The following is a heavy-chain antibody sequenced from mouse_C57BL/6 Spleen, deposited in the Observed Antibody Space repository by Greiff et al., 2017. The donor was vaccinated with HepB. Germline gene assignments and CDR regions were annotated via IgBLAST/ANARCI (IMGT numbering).Heavy chain of an antibody. CDR3: ARNQYYGSSYYFDY. Sequence: QVQLQQSGPELVKPGASVKISCKASGYAFSSSWMNWVKQRPGKGLEWIGRIYPGDGDTNYNGKFKGKATLTADKSSSTAYMQLSSLTSEDSAVYFCARNQYYGSSYYFDYWGQGTTLTVSS. J-gene: IGHJ2*01. D-gene: IGHD1-1*01. V-gene: IGHV1-82*01. CDR1: GYAFSSSW. CDR2: IYPGDGDT.